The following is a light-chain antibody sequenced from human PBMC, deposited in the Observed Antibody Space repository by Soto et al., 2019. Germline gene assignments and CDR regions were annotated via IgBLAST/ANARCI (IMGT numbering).Light chain of an antibody. CDR3: QQYYIYPPT. CDR2: AAT. CDR1: QDISNF. V-gene: IGKV1-16*02. Sequence: DIQMTQSPSSLSASVGDRVTITCRASQDISNFVVWFQQRPGKAPRSLIYAATILQSGVPSKFSGSGSGTEFSLTITTLQPEDFATYYCQQYYIYPPTFGPGTKVDFK. J-gene: IGKJ3*01.